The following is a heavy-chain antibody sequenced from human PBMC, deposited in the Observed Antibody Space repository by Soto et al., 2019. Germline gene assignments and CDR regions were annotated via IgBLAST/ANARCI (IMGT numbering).Heavy chain of an antibody. CDR3: ARVQTYYDFWSGYYEVVDQWECHPSDYGMDF. D-gene: IGHD3-3*01. CDR1: GYTFTSYA. V-gene: IGHV7-4-1*01. J-gene: IGHJ6*02. Sequence: ASVKVSCKASGYTFTSYAMNWVRQAPGQGLEWMGWINTNTGNPTYAQGFTGRFVFSLDTSVSTAYLQICSLKAEDTAVYYCARVQTYYDFWSGYYEVVDQWECHPSDYGMDFCGQGTTVTVS. CDR2: INTNTGNP.